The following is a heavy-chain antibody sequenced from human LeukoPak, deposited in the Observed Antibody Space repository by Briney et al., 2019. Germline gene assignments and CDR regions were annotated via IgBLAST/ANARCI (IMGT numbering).Heavy chain of an antibody. CDR2: SYHSGRT. V-gene: IGHV4-61*08. CDR3: ARVYTYAEGYMDV. D-gene: IGHD3-16*01. Sequence: SQTLSLTCTVSGGSISSGDYYWSWIRQPPGKGLEWIGYSYHSGRTNYNPSLESRVTISVDKSKNQFSLKLTSVTAADTAVYYCARVYTYAEGYMDVWGKGTTVTVSS. J-gene: IGHJ6*03. CDR1: GGSISSGDYY.